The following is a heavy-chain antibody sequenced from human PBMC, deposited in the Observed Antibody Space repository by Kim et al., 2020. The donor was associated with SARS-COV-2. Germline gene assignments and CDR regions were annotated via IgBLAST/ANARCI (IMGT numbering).Heavy chain of an antibody. CDR2: INWIGSSA. D-gene: IGHD3-22*01. CDR1: GFTIEGRG. Sequence: GGSLRLSCTGSGFTIEGRGMSWLRQAPGKGLVWVSGINWIGSSAAYADSVKCRFTIASDNAKNSLYLQKNSLRVEDTAFYYCAMLGNSGYYSASDYWGQG. J-gene: IGHJ4*02. CDR3: AMLGNSGYYSASDY. V-gene: IGHV3-20*04.